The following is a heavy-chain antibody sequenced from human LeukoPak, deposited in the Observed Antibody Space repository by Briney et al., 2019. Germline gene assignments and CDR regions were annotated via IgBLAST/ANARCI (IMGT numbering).Heavy chain of an antibody. CDR2: IYHSGST. CDR1: GYSISSGYY. V-gene: IGHV4-38-2*02. D-gene: IGHD3-22*01. Sequence: PSETLSLTCTVSGYSISSGYYWGWIRQPPGKGLEWIGSIYHSGSTYYNPSLKSRVTISVDTSKNQFSLKLSSVTAADTAVYYCARDESYYDSSGYYLIDYWGQGTLVTVSS. J-gene: IGHJ4*02. CDR3: ARDESYYDSSGYYLIDY.